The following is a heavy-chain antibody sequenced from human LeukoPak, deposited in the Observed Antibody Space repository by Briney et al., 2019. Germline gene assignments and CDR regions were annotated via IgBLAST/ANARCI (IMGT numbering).Heavy chain of an antibody. V-gene: IGHV4-34*01. Sequence: SETLSLTCAVYGGSFSGYYWSWIRQPPGKGLEWIGEINHSGSTNYNPSLKSRVTISVDTSKNQFSLKLSSVTAADTAVYYCARRFKRGVAKDIVVVPAAIKGYTGGYYFDYWGQGTLVTVSS. CDR3: ARRFKRGVAKDIVVVPAAIKGYTGGYYFDY. D-gene: IGHD2-2*01. J-gene: IGHJ4*02. CDR1: GGSFSGYY. CDR2: INHSGST.